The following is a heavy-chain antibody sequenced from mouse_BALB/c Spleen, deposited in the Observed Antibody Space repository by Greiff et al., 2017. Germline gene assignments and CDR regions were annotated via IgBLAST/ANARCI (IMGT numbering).Heavy chain of an antibody. CDR3: ALFYFDY. Sequence: EVQRVESGAELVKPGASVKLSCTASGFNIKDTYMHWVKQRPEQGLEWIGRIDPANGNTKYDPKFQGKATITADTSSNTAYLQLSSLTSEDTAVYYCALFYFDYWGQGTTLTVSS. V-gene: IGHV14-3*02. CDR1: GFNIKDTY. CDR2: IDPANGNT. J-gene: IGHJ2*01. D-gene: IGHD6-1*01.